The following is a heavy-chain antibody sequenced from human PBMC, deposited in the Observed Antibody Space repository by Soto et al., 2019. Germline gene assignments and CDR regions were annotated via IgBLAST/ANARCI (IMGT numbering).Heavy chain of an antibody. J-gene: IGHJ3*02. V-gene: IGHV4-31*03. CDR3: ARDNDSSGSDAFDI. CDR2: IYFNGST. D-gene: IGHD3-22*01. CDR1: GGSISSAGHY. Sequence: QVQLQESGPGLVKPSQILSLTCTVSGGSISSAGHYWSWIRQHPGKGLEWIGYIYFNGSTHYNPSLTSRVTISVDTSENQFSLKLNSVTAADTAVYYCARDNDSSGSDAFDIWGQGTMVTVSS.